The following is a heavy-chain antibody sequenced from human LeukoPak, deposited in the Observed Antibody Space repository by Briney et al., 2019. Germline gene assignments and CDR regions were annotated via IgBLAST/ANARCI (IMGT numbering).Heavy chain of an antibody. V-gene: IGHV3-30*03. Sequence: GGSLRLSCAASGFTFSHYSIHWVRQAPGKGLEWVAVISSDGNNKYYADSLKGRFTISRDSSKNTLYLQMNSLRAEDTAIYYCTRGVGSSSWYFDHWGQGTLVTVSS. D-gene: IGHD6-13*01. CDR2: ISSDGNNK. J-gene: IGHJ4*02. CDR3: TRGVGSSSWYFDH. CDR1: GFTFSHYS.